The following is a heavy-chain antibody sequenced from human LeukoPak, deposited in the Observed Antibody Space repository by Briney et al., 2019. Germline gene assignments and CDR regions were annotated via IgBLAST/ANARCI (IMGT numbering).Heavy chain of an antibody. D-gene: IGHD6-13*01. CDR1: GGSISSSSYY. CDR2: IYYSGST. Sequence: SETLSLTCTVSGGSISSSSYYWGWIRQPPGKGLEWIGSIYYSGSTYYNPSLKSRVTISVDTSKNQFSLKLSSVTAADTAVYYCARVLIAAAALWYFDLWGRGTLVTVSS. J-gene: IGHJ2*01. CDR3: ARVLIAAAALWYFDL. V-gene: IGHV4-39*01.